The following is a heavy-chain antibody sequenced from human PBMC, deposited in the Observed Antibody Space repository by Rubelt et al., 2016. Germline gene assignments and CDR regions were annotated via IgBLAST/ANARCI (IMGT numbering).Heavy chain of an antibody. J-gene: IGHJ4*02. CDR1: GFTFSRFW. V-gene: IGHV3-7*01. CDR3: AASFDY. Sequence: VQLVESGGGLVQPGRSLRLSCAASGFTFSRFWMAWVRQVPGKGLEWVANIKEDGSEKYYVDSEKGRFTISRDNAKNSVCLQMNRLRAEDTAVYYCAASFDYWGQGTLVTVSS. CDR2: IKEDGSEK.